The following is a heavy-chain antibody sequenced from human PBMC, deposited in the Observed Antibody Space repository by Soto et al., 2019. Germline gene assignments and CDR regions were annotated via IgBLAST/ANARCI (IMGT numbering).Heavy chain of an antibody. D-gene: IGHD2-15*01. Sequence: PGGSLRLSCAASGFTFSSYSMNWVRQAPGKGLEWVSSISSSSSFIYYADSVKGRFTISRDNAKNSLYLQMNSLRAEDTAVYYCARDSTLTPGYCINSCYNLDYWGQGTLVTVSS. CDR2: ISSSSSFI. CDR1: GFTFSSYS. J-gene: IGHJ4*02. V-gene: IGHV3-21*01. CDR3: ARDSTLTPGYCINSCYNLDY.